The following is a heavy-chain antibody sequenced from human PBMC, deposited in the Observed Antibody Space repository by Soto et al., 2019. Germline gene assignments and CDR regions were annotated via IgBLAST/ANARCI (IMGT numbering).Heavy chain of an antibody. Sequence: QVQLVESGGGLVKPGGSLRLSCAASGFSFSDYYMTWLRQAPGKGLEWISDISSSGDPTYYADSVRGRFTISRDNAKNSLYLQLNSLRGEDTAVYYCARLLLRPGKFDYWGQGTLVTVSS. D-gene: IGHD2-21*01. V-gene: IGHV3-11*01. CDR2: ISSSGDPT. CDR3: ARLLLRPGKFDY. CDR1: GFSFSDYY. J-gene: IGHJ4*02.